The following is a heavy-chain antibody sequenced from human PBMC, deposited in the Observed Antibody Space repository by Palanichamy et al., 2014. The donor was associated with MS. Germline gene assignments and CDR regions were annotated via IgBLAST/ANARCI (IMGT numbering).Heavy chain of an antibody. Sequence: GAEVKKPGASVKVSCKASGYTFTSYGISWVRQAPGQGLEWMGWISAYNGNTNYAQKLRGRVTMTTDTSTSTAYMELRSLRSDDTAVYYCARAYLRYCSSTSCYTLPALYYYYGMDVWGQGTTVTVSS. D-gene: IGHD2-2*02. CDR1: GYTFTSYG. CDR3: ARAYLRYCSSTSCYTLPALYYYYGMDV. J-gene: IGHJ6*02. V-gene: IGHV1-18*01. CDR2: ISAYNGNT.